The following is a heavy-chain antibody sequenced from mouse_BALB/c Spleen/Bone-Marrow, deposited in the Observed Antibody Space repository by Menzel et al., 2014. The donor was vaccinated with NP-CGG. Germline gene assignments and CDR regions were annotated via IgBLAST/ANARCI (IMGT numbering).Heavy chain of an antibody. V-gene: IGHV1-4*02. CDR1: GYTFTSFT. D-gene: IGHD1-1*01. CDR2: INPTRGYT. CDR3: AREATCYAYFDY. Sequence: VQLQQSAPELARPGASVKMSCKASGYTFTSFTIQWIKQRPGQGLEWIGYINPTRGYTDYNQKFEDRTTLTADKSSSTTYMQLTSLTSEDSAVYYCAREATCYAYFDYWGQGTALAVSS. J-gene: IGHJ2*01.